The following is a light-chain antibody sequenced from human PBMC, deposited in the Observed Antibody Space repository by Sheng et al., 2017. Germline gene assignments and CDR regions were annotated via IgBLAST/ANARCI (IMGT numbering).Light chain of an antibody. CDR3: QQYGSSPLT. Sequence: EIVLTQSPGTLSLSPGERATLSCRASQSVSSSRLAWYQQKVGQAPSLLIYGASSRATGIPDRFTGRGSGTDFILIISRLEPEDFAVYFCQQYGSSPLTFGGGTEGGDQT. CDR1: QSVSSSR. CDR2: GAS. J-gene: IGKJ4*01. V-gene: IGKV3-20*01.